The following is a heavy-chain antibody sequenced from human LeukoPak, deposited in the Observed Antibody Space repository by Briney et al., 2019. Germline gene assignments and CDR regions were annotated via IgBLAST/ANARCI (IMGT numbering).Heavy chain of an antibody. CDR2: ISSSGSTI. D-gene: IGHD3-3*01. CDR1: GFTFSSYA. V-gene: IGHV3-11*04. CDR3: ARNYDFWRPDAFDI. Sequence: GGSLRLSCAASGFTFSSYAMSWIRQAPGKGLEWVSYISSSGSTIYYADSVKGRFTISRDNAKNSLYLQMNSLRAEDTAVYYCARNYDFWRPDAFDIWGQGTMVTVSS. J-gene: IGHJ3*02.